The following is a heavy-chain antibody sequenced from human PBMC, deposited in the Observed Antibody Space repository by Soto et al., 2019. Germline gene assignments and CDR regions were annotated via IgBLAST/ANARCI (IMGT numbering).Heavy chain of an antibody. Sequence: QVTLKESGPVLVKPTETLTLTCTVSGFSLSNARMGVSWIRQTPGKAVEWLAHLFWNDEKSYSTSLKSRLTSSKDTFKSQVVLTMTNMDPVDSATYYCALIVALYTGYDYGGYYYWGMDVWGLGSAVTVSS. CDR2: LFWNDEK. D-gene: IGHD5-12*01. CDR1: GFSLSNARMG. CDR3: ALIVALYTGYDYGGYYYWGMDV. V-gene: IGHV2-26*01. J-gene: IGHJ6*02.